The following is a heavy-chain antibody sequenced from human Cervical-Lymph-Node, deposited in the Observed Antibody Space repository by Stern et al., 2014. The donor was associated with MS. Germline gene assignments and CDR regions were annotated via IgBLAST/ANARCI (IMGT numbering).Heavy chain of an antibody. Sequence: VQLLESGSGLVKPSQTLSLTCAVSGGSISSGGYSWSWIRQPPGKGLEWIGYIYHSGSTYYNPSLKRRVTISVDRSKNQFSLKLSSVTAADTAVYYCARSSTVTPNAFDIWGQGTMVTVSS. CDR2: IYHSGST. V-gene: IGHV4-30-2*01. CDR1: GGSISSGGYS. CDR3: ARSSTVTPNAFDI. D-gene: IGHD4-17*01. J-gene: IGHJ3*02.